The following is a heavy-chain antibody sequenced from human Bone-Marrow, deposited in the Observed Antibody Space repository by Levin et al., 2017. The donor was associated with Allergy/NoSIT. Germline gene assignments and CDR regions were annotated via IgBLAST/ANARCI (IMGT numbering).Heavy chain of an antibody. CDR2: ISSGSSFI. D-gene: IGHD2-8*01. CDR3: ARMSCTNGVCYNDY. V-gene: IGHV3-21*06. Sequence: GASVKVSCVVSGFTFSHYSMTWVRQAPGKGLEWVSSISSGSSFIYYAESLEGRFTISRDNAKNSLYLQMNSLRGDDTSVYYCARMSCTNGVCYNDYWGQGTLVTVSS. CDR1: GFTFSHYS. J-gene: IGHJ4*02.